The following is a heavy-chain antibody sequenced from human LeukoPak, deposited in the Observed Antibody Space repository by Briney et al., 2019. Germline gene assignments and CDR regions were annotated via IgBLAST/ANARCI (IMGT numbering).Heavy chain of an antibody. V-gene: IGHV4-39*01. Sequence: SETLSLTCTVSGVSISSSSYHWGWIRQPPGKGLEWIGSIYYSGSTYYNPSLKSRVTISVDTSKNQFSLKLSSVTAADTAVYYCARHYDSSRGLFDPWGQGTLVTVSS. D-gene: IGHD3-22*01. CDR2: IYYSGST. CDR3: ARHYDSSRGLFDP. CDR1: GVSISSSSYH. J-gene: IGHJ5*02.